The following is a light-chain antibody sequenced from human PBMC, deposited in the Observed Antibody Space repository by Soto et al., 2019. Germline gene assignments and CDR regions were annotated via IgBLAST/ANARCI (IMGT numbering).Light chain of an antibody. CDR3: QHYGSSPRT. Sequence: EIVLTQSPGTLSLSPGERATLSCRASQSVSSSSLAWYQQKPGQAPRLLIYGASSRATGNPDRFSGSGSGKDFTLTISRLEPEDFEVYYCQHYGSSPRTFGQGTKVEIK. V-gene: IGKV3-20*01. CDR2: GAS. J-gene: IGKJ1*01. CDR1: QSVSSSS.